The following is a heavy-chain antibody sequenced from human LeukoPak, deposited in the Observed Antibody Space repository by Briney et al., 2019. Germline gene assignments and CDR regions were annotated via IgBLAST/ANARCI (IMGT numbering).Heavy chain of an antibody. D-gene: IGHD4-17*01. CDR1: GGSISSSSYH. J-gene: IGHJ4*02. CDR3: ARAYGGTFDY. Sequence: SETLSLTCTVSGGSISSSSYHWGWIRQPPGKGLEWIGSIYYSGSTYYNPSLKSRVTISVDTSKNQFSLKLSSVTAADTAVYYCARAYGGTFDYWGQGTLVTVSS. CDR2: IYYSGST. V-gene: IGHV4-39*01.